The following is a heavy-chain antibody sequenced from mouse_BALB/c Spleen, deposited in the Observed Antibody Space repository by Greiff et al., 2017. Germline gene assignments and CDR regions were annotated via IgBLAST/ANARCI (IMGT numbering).Heavy chain of an antibody. J-gene: IGHJ2*01. D-gene: IGHD2-14*01. V-gene: IGHV1-82*01. CDR2: IYPGDGDT. CDR1: GYAFSSSW. Sequence: QVQLKESGPELVKPGASVKISCKASGYAFSSSWMNWVKQRPGQGLEWIGRIYPGDGDTNYNGKFKGKATLTADKSSSTAYMQLSSLTSVDSAVYFCAREGYDEDWGQGTTLTVSS. CDR3: AREGYDED.